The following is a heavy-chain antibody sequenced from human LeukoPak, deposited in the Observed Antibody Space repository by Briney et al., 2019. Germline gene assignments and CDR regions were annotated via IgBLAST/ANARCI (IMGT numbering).Heavy chain of an antibody. V-gene: IGHV3-21*01. CDR1: GFTFSSYS. CDR3: ARDLSGSYGLGALDI. CDR2: MSSSSTYI. D-gene: IGHD3-10*01. Sequence: PGGSLRLSCTASGFTFSSYSMNWVRQAPGKGLEWVSSMSSSSTYIFYADSVKGRFTISRDNAKSSLYLQMNSLRAEDTAVYFCARDLSGSYGLGALDIWGQGKMVTVSS. J-gene: IGHJ3*02.